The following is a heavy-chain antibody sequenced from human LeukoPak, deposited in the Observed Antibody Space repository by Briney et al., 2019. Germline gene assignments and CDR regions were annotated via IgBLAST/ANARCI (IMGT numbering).Heavy chain of an antibody. CDR1: RFTFSGYS. J-gene: IGHJ4*02. V-gene: IGHV3-48*01. D-gene: IGHD3-22*01. CDR3: ARVGNYYDSSGYSDY. Sequence: GGSLRLSCAASRFTFSGYSMNWVRQAPGRGLEWVSYISSSSSTIYYADSVKGRFTISRDNAKNSLYLQMNSLRAEDTAVYYCARVGNYYDSSGYSDYWGQGTLVTVSS. CDR2: ISSSSSTI.